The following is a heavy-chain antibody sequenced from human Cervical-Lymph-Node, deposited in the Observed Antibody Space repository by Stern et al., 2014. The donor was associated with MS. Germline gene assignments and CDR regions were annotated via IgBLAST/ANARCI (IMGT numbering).Heavy chain of an antibody. D-gene: IGHD3-22*01. J-gene: IGHJ4*02. CDR3: ARQAGYYDNSAYYNY. V-gene: IGHV4-61*02. Sequence: QVQLPESGPGLVKPSQTLSLTCTVSGVSITSSSFYWTWIRQPAGKGLEWIGRIYVRLHTVYNPSLKGRVTMSLDASKNQFSLELPSVAADDTAVYYCARQAGYYDNSAYYNYWGQGTLVTVSS. CDR1: GVSITSSSFY. CDR2: IYVRLHT.